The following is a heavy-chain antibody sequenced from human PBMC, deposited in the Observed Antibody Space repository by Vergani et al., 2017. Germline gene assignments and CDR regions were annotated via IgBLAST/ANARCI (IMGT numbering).Heavy chain of an antibody. D-gene: IGHD3-22*01. CDR1: GFTFSTYA. Sequence: VQLLESGGGLVQPGGSLRLSCAASGFTFSTYAMTWVRQAPGKGLEWVSTISSDGGSTYYADSVKGRFTISRDNSKNTLSLQMNSLTAEDTAIYYCAGPQVTSAYYYGGFDYWGQGILVTVSS. V-gene: IGHV3-23*01. CDR2: ISSDGGST. CDR3: AGPQVTSAYYYGGFDY. J-gene: IGHJ4*02.